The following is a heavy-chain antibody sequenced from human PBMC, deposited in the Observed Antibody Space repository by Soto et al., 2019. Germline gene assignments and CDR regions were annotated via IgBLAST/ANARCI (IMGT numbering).Heavy chain of an antibody. CDR1: GFTFSDYY. D-gene: IGHD1-1*01. CDR2: SSNSGTFT. CDR3: ARSGDNYNLLDY. Sequence: SLRLSCEASGFTFSDYYMSWIRQAPGKGLEWIAYSSNSGTFTKYADSVKGRFSISRDSAKNSLYLQINNLSGEDTATYFCARSGDNYNLLDYWGQGTPVTVSS. J-gene: IGHJ4*02. V-gene: IGHV3-11*06.